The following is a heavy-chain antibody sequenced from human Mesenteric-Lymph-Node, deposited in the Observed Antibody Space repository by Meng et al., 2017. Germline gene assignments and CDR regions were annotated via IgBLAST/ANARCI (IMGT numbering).Heavy chain of an antibody. CDR3: ARRVGSKQITFGGVFAFDI. CDR2: IFPADSDT. CDR1: GYSFTSDW. V-gene: IGHV5-51*01. Sequence: GESLKISCKASGYSFTSDWIGWVRQVPGEGLEWMAIIFPADSDTRYSPSFQGQVTISVDTSIDTAYLQWNSLKTSDTAMYYCARRVGSKQITFGGVFAFDIWGQGTMVTVSS. J-gene: IGHJ3*02. D-gene: IGHD3-16*01.